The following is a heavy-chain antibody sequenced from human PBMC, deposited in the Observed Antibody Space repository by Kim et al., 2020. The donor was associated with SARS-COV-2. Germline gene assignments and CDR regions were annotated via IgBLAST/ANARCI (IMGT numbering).Heavy chain of an antibody. V-gene: IGHV3-23*01. J-gene: IGHJ4*02. D-gene: IGHD4-4*01. Sequence: GGSLRLSCAASGFTFSSYAMSWVRQAPGKGLEWVSAISGSGGSTYYADSVKGRFTISRDNSKNTLYLQMNSLRAEDTAVYYCAKDGKKTTVTTLYYFDYWGQGTLVTVSS. CDR3: AKDGKKTTVTTLYYFDY. CDR2: ISGSGGST. CDR1: GFTFSSYA.